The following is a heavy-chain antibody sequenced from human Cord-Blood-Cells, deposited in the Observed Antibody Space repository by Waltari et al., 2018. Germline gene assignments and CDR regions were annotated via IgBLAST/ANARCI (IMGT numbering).Heavy chain of an antibody. D-gene: IGHD3-9*01. CDR3: ARQDYDILTGYYYPSFDY. Sequence: QVQLQESGPGLVKPSETLSLTCAVSGYSISSGYSSGWIRQPPGKGLEWIGSIYHSGSTYYNPSLKSRVTISVDTSKNQFSLKLSSVTAADTAVYYCARQDYDILTGYYYPSFDYWGQGTLVTVSS. J-gene: IGHJ4*02. CDR1: GYSISSGYS. CDR2: IYHSGST. V-gene: IGHV4-38-2*01.